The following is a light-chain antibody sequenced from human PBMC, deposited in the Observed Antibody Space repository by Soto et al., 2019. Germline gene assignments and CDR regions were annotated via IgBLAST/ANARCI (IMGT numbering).Light chain of an antibody. CDR1: QGISSY. J-gene: IGKJ4*01. CDR2: AAS. V-gene: IGKV1-9*01. Sequence: DIEFTHSPSSLSASVGDRVTITCRASQGISSYLAWYQQKPGKAPKLLIYAASTLQSGVPSRFSGSGSGTDFTLTISSLQPEDFATYYCQQLNSYPLTFGGGTKVDIK. CDR3: QQLNSYPLT.